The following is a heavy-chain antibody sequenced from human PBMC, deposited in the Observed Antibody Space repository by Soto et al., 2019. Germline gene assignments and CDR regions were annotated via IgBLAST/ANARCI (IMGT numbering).Heavy chain of an antibody. CDR1: GGSISSYY. J-gene: IGHJ4*02. D-gene: IGHD3-16*02. V-gene: IGHV4-59*08. CDR3: ARRSDYIWRSYREYYFDY. Sequence: PSEILSLTCTVSGGSISSYYWSWIRQPPGKGLEWSGYIYYSGSTNYNPSPKSRVTISVDTSKNQFSLRLSSVPAADTDVYYCARRSDYIWRSYREYYFDYWGQGTLVTVSS. CDR2: IYYSGST.